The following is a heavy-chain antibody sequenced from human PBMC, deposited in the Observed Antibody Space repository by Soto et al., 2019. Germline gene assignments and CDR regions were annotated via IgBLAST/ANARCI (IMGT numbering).Heavy chain of an antibody. Sequence: SETLSLTCTVSGGSISSSSYYWGWIRQPPGKGLEWIGSIYYSGSTYYNPSLKSRVTISVDTSKNQFSLKLSSVTAADTAVYYCARPGEYCFCDCHTRYDAFDICGQGTMVTVSS. CDR2: IYYSGST. CDR1: GGSISSSSYY. V-gene: IGHV4-39*01. CDR3: ARPGEYCFCDCHTRYDAFDI. J-gene: IGHJ3*02. D-gene: IGHD2-21*02.